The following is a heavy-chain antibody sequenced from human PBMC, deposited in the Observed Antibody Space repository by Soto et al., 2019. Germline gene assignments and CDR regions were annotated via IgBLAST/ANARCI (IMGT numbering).Heavy chain of an antibody. V-gene: IGHV3-7*05. D-gene: IGHD5-18*01. CDR3: ARDGSTSWYSYDYHGMDV. CDR1: GFTCRTYW. Sequence: EVQLVESVVGLVQPGGSLRLSCAASGFTCRTYWLSWVRQVPGKGLEWVANINLDGSEKNYVDSVKGRFTISRDNARNSLYLQMSSLRAEDTALYYCARDGSTSWYSYDYHGMDVWGQGTTVTVSS. CDR2: INLDGSEK. J-gene: IGHJ6*02.